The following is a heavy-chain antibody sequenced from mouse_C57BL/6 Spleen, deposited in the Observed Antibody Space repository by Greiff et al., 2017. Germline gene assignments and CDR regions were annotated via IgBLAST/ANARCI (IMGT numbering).Heavy chain of an antibody. D-gene: IGHD3-2*02. Sequence: QVQLQQPGAELVKPGASVKLSCKASGYTFTSYWMHWVKQRPGQGLEWIGMIHPNSGSTNYNEKFKSKATLPVDKSSSTAYMQLSSLTSEDSAVYYCAREDSSGYPFAYWGQGTLVTVSA. CDR1: GYTFTSYW. V-gene: IGHV1-64*01. J-gene: IGHJ3*01. CDR3: AREDSSGYPFAY. CDR2: IHPNSGST.